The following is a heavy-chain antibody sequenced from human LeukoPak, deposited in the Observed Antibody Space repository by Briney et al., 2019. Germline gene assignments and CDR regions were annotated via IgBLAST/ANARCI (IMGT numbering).Heavy chain of an antibody. CDR2: VTNTGVST. Sequence: GGSLRLSCAASGFTFSSYSTNWVRQAPGKGLEWVSTVTNTGVSTYYADSVKGRFTISRDNYKNTLYLQMNSLRAEDTAVYYCAKGGDTSMEIDYWGQGTLVTISS. J-gene: IGHJ4*02. V-gene: IGHV3-23*01. D-gene: IGHD5-18*01. CDR3: AKGGDTSMEIDY. CDR1: GFTFSSYS.